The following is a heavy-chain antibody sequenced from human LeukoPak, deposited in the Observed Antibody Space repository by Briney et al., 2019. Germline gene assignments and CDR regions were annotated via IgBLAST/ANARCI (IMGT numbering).Heavy chain of an antibody. J-gene: IGHJ6*03. CDR1: GYTFTSYA. CDR2: INTNTGNP. V-gene: IGHV7-4-1*02. D-gene: IGHD6-13*01. CDR3: ASRGYSSSWYGHYYYYMDV. Sequence: AASVKVSCKASGYTFTSYAMNWVRQAPGQGLEWMGWINTNTGNPTYAQGFTGRFVFSLDTSVSTAYLQISSLKAEDTAVYYCASRGYSSSWYGHYYYYMDVWGKGTTVTISS.